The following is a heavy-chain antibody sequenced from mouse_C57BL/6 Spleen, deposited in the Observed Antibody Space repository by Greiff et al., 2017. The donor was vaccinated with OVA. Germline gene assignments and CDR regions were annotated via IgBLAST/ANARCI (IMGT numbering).Heavy chain of an antibody. CDR1: GYTFTSYW. D-gene: IGHD2-14*01. CDR2: IDPNSGGT. CDR3: ARRGTGDGNWYFDV. Sequence: VQLQQPGAELVKPGASVKLSCKASGYTFTSYWMHWVKQRPGRGLEWIGRIDPNSGGTKYNEKFKSKATLTVDKPSSTAYMQHSRLTSEDYAVYYCARRGTGDGNWYFDVWGTGTTVTVSS. J-gene: IGHJ1*03. V-gene: IGHV1-72*01.